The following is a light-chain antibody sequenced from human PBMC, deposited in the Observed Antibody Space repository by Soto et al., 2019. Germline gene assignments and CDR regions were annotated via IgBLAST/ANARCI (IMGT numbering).Light chain of an antibody. J-gene: IGLJ2*01. Sequence: QSVLTQPPSVSGAPGQRVTISCTGNSSNIGAGYDVHWYQQLPGTAPKLLIYGNSSRPSGVPDRFSGSKSGTSASLAITGLQAEDEADYYCQSYDSSLSALVFGGGTKLTVL. CDR3: QSYDSSLSALV. CDR1: SSNIGAGYD. CDR2: GNS. V-gene: IGLV1-40*01.